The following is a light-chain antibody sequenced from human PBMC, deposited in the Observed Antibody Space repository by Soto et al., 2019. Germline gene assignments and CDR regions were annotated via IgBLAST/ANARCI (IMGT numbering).Light chain of an antibody. CDR1: QSLTTPY. J-gene: IGKJ5*01. CDR2: DIS. V-gene: IGKV3-20*01. CDR3: QQYGSSEII. Sequence: ENVLTQSQGTLSLSPGDRATLFCRARQSLTTPYIAWYQQKPGQAPRLLIYDISSRATGIPDRFSGSVSGTDFTLTITRLEPEDFAVFYCQQYGSSEIIFGQGTRLENK.